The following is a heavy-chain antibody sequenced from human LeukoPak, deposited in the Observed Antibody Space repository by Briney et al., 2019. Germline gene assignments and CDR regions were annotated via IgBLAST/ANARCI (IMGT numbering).Heavy chain of an antibody. V-gene: IGHV4-61*01. J-gene: IGHJ4*02. CDR1: GYSISNAYY. D-gene: IGHD3-22*01. CDR2: IYYSGST. Sequence: PSETLSLTCSVSGYSISNAYYWGWIRQPPGKGLEWIGYIYYSGSTNYNPSLKSRVTISVDTSKNQFSLRLSSVTAADTAVYYCARVTGYMIEDYFDYWGQGALVTVSS. CDR3: ARVTGYMIEDYFDY.